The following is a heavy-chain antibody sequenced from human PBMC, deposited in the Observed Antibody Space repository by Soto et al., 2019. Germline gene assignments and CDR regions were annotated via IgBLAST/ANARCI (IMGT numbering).Heavy chain of an antibody. CDR3: ARGYNYGPWNSLGY. D-gene: IGHD5-18*01. J-gene: IGHJ4*02. CDR2: ISSSSGYI. Sequence: GESLKISCAASGFSFFTYSMNWVRQAPGQGLEWVSFISSSSGYIYYADSVKGRFTISRDNAQNSLYLQLNSLRVEDTAVYYCARGYNYGPWNSLGYWGQGTLVTVSS. CDR1: GFSFFTYS. V-gene: IGHV3-21*01.